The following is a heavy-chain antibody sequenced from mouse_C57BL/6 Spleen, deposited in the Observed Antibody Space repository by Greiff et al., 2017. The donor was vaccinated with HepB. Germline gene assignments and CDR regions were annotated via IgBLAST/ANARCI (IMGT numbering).Heavy chain of an antibody. D-gene: IGHD1-1*01. CDR1: GFTFSSYA. CDR3: ARDYYGSSYDYAMDY. Sequence: VHLVESGGGLVKPGGSLKLSCAASGFTFSSYAMSWVRQTPEKRLEWVATISDGGSYTYYPDNVKGRFTISRDNAKNNLYLQMSHLKSEDTAMYYCARDYYGSSYDYAMDYWGQGTSVTVSS. V-gene: IGHV5-4*01. CDR2: ISDGGSYT. J-gene: IGHJ4*01.